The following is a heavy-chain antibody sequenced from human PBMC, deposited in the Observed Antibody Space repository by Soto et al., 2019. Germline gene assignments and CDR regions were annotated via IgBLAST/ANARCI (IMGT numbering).Heavy chain of an antibody. V-gene: IGHV5-51*01. Sequence: GESLKISCKASGYSFSNYWIAWVRQMPGKGLEWMGIIYPRDSDTRYSPSFQGQVTISADKSINSAYLQWSSLRASDTAVYYCARRLCIGGGCYPGRGALPTWGQGTMVTVSS. CDR2: IYPRDSDT. CDR1: GYSFSNYW. J-gene: IGHJ3*01. CDR3: ARRLCIGGGCYPGRGALPT. D-gene: IGHD2-15*01.